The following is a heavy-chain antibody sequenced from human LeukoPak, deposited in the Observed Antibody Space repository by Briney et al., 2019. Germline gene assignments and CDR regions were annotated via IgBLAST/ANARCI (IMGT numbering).Heavy chain of an antibody. CDR1: GFTLSIYW. V-gene: IGHV3-7*01. J-gene: IGHJ4*02. CDR2: IKGDGSEK. Sequence: QAGGSLRLSCTASGFTLSIYWMTCVRQTPGKGLEWLAQIKGDGSEKYFVDSVKGRFTISRDNAKNSLYLQMNSLRADDTAVYFCVRDSGFRSLDYWGQGTLVTVSS. D-gene: IGHD3-10*01. CDR3: VRDSGFRSLDY.